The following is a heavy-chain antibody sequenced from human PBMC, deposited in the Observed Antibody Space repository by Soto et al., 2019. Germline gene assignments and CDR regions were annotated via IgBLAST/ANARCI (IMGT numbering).Heavy chain of an antibody. D-gene: IGHD1-26*01. V-gene: IGHV3-23*01. Sequence: GSVRLSCAASGFIFEDFGMSWVRQAPGKGLEWISSISGGGFKKYYADSVKGRFTISRDNSKSTVYLELNNLSAEDTAVYHCAKNQGVELVPLATVDWFDPWGQGSVVTVS. CDR1: GFIFEDFG. CDR3: AKNQGVELVPLATVDWFDP. CDR2: ISGGGFKK. J-gene: IGHJ5*02.